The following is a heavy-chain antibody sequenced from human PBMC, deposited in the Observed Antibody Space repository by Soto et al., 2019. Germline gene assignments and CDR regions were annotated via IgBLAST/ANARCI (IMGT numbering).Heavy chain of an antibody. J-gene: IGHJ4*02. V-gene: IGHV5-51*01. CDR3: ARPENWDYPYYFDY. CDR2: IYPGDSDT. CDR1: GYSFTSYC. D-gene: IGHD1-7*01. Sequence: GESLKISCKGSGYSFTSYCIGWVRQMNGKGLEWMGIIYPGDSDTRYSPSFQGQVTISADKSISTAYLQWSSLKASDTAMYYCARPENWDYPYYFDYWGQGTLVTVSS.